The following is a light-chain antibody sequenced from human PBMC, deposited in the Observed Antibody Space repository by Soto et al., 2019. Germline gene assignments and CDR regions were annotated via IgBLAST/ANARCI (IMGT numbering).Light chain of an antibody. V-gene: IGKV1-5*03. CDR3: QQYYTCCT. Sequence: DIQMTQSPSTLSASVGDRVTITCRASQSISSWLAWYQQKPGKAPKLLIYKASNLETGVPSRFSGSGSGAEFTLTISSLQPDDFATYYRQQYYTCCTFGQGTKLEIK. J-gene: IGKJ2*02. CDR1: QSISSW. CDR2: KAS.